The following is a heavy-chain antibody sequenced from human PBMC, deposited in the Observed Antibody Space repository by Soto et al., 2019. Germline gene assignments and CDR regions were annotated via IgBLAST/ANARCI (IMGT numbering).Heavy chain of an antibody. CDR2: INHSGST. CDR3: ARWGRVAATGDDAFDI. D-gene: IGHD6-13*01. J-gene: IGHJ3*02. Sequence: SETLSLTCAVYGGSFSGYYWSWIRQPPGKGLEWIGEINHSGSTNYNPSLKSRVTISVDTSKNQFSLKLSSVTAADTAVYYCARWGRVAATGDDAFDIWGQGIMVTVSS. V-gene: IGHV4-34*01. CDR1: GGSFSGYY.